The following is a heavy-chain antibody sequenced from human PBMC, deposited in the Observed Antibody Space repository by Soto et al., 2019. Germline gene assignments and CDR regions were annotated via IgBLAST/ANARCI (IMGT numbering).Heavy chain of an antibody. V-gene: IGHV3-33*01. Sequence: QVQLLESGGGVVQPGRSLSLSCAASGFTFSSYGMHWVRQAPGKGLEWVEVIWYDGSNNYYADSVNGRFTISRVNSKKTLYLNLNRLTAADTAGYYCARVGITGTTCRVFDYLGQGTLITVSS. CDR1: GFTFSSYG. D-gene: IGHD1-20*01. CDR2: IWYDGSNN. CDR3: ARVGITGTTCRVFDY. J-gene: IGHJ4*02.